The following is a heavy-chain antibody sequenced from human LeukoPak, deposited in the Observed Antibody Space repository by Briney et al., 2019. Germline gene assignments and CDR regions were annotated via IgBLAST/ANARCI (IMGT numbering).Heavy chain of an antibody. CDR3: AREVRTGWIDY. Sequence: SETLSLTCAVYGGSFSGYYWSWIRPPPGKGLEWIGEINHSGSTNYNPSLKSRFTRSVDTSKNQFSLKLSSVTAADTAVYYCAREVRTGWIDYWGQGTLVTVSS. D-gene: IGHD2-8*02. CDR2: INHSGST. CDR1: GGSFSGYY. J-gene: IGHJ4*02. V-gene: IGHV4-34*01.